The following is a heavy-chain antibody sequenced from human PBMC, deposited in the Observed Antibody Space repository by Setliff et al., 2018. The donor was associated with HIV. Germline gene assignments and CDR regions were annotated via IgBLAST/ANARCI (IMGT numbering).Heavy chain of an antibody. CDR2: INSDESST. V-gene: IGHV3-74*01. CDR1: GFAFSHYW. J-gene: IGHJ6*02. CDR3: ARPTNIDTLYYGSQTFYMYYYGMDV. D-gene: IGHD1-26*01. Sequence: GGSLRLSCAASGFTSGFAFSHYWMHWVRQVPGKGLVWVSRINSDESSTSYLDSVNGRFTISRDNSKNSLYLQMNSLRAEDTAVYFCARPTNIDTLYYGSQTFYMYYYGMDVWVQGTTVTVSS.